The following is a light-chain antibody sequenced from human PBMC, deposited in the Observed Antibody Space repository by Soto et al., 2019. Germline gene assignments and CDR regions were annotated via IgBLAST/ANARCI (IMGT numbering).Light chain of an antibody. Sequence: ERVMTQSPATLAVSPGERATLSCGASQSVSRNLAWYQQKPGQAPRLLIYDASTRATGIPDRFSGGGSGTEFTLTISSLQSEDFVVYYCQQYNSWPPITFGQGTRLEIK. J-gene: IGKJ5*01. V-gene: IGKV3-15*01. CDR1: QSVSRN. CDR3: QQYNSWPPIT. CDR2: DAS.